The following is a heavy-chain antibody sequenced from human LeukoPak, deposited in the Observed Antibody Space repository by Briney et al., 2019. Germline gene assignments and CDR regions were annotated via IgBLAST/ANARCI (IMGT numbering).Heavy chain of an antibody. D-gene: IGHD1-14*01. CDR2: IYHSGST. CDR1: GYSISSGYD. CDR3: ARLDRWFDP. Sequence: SETLSLTCAVSGYSISSGYDWGWIRQPPGKGVEWIVIIYHSGSTYSNPSLKSRVTISVDKSKNQSSLKLSSVTAADAAVYYCARLDRWFDPWGQGTLLTVST. V-gene: IGHV4-38-2*01. J-gene: IGHJ5*02.